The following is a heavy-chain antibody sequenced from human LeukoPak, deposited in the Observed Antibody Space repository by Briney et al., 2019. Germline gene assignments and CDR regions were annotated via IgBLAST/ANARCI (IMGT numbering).Heavy chain of an antibody. J-gene: IGHJ3*02. CDR3: AVLDILTGYYKGPGDAFDI. V-gene: IGHV5-51*01. CDR1: GYSFTSYW. Sequence: GESLKISCKGSGYSFTSYWIGWVRQIPGKGLEWMGIIYPGDSDIRYSPSFQGQVTISADKSISTAYLQWSSLKASDTAMYYCAVLDILTGYYKGPGDAFDIWGQGTMVTVSS. D-gene: IGHD3-9*01. CDR2: IYPGDSDI.